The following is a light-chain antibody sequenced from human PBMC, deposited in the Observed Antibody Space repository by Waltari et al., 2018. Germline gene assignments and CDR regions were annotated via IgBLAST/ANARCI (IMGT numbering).Light chain of an antibody. V-gene: IGLV2-14*01. CDR1: SNDVGGYTS. J-gene: IGLJ2*01. CDR2: DVS. Sequence: QSALTPPASVSGSPGQSVTIFCTGTSNDVGGYTSVSWYQEHPGQAPRVSIYDVSDRPSGVSDRFSGSKSGNTAALTISGLQAEDEADYYCSSQSSNNVVLFGGGTKLTVL. CDR3: SSQSSNNVVL.